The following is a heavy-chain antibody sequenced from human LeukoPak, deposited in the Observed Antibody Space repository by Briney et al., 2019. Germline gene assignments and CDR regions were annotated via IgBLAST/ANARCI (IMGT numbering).Heavy chain of an antibody. CDR2: IRYDGSIT. J-gene: IGHJ5*02. Sequence: PGGSLRLSCTASGFTFSNYGIHWVRQAPGKGLEWVAFIRYDGSITYYADSVMGRFTVSRDNSKNTVYLQMNSLTPEDTAMYYCARDTRTGRTVYNWFDPWGQGTLVTVSS. CDR3: ARDTRTGRTVYNWFDP. V-gene: IGHV3-30*02. D-gene: IGHD1/OR15-1a*01. CDR1: GFTFSNYG.